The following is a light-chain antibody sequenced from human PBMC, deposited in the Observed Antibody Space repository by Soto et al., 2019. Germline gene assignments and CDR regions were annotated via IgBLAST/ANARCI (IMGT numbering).Light chain of an antibody. V-gene: IGKV3-20*01. Sequence: EIVLTQSPGTLSLSPGERATLSCRASQSVRSSYLAWYQQKLGQAPRLLIYGVSNRGTGIPDRFSGSGSGTDFTLTISRLESEDFAVYYCQQYGTSPRTFGQGTKVEIK. J-gene: IGKJ1*01. CDR1: QSVRSSY. CDR3: QQYGTSPRT. CDR2: GVS.